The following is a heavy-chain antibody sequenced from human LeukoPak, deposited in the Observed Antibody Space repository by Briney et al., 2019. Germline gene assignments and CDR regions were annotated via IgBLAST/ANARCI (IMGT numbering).Heavy chain of an antibody. CDR2: INPSGGST. CDR1: GYTFTSYY. J-gene: IGHJ5*02. V-gene: IGHV1-46*01. Sequence: GASVKVSCKASGYTFTSYYMHWVRQAPGQGLEWMGIINPSGGSTSYAQKFQGRVTMTRDTSTSTVYMELSSLRSEDTAVYYCARVPLAGRYYYYGSGSYYAWFDPWGQGTLVTVSS. D-gene: IGHD3-10*01. CDR3: ARVPLAGRYYYYGSGSYYAWFDP.